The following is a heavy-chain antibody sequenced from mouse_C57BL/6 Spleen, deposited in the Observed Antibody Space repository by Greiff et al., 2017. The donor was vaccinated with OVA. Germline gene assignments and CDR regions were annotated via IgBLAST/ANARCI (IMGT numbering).Heavy chain of an antibody. D-gene: IGHD2-4*01. V-gene: IGHV14-2*01. Sequence: EVQLQQSGAELVKPGASVKLSCTASGFNIKDYYMHWVKQRTEQGLEWIGRIDPEDGETKYAPKFQGKATIIADTSSNTAYLQLSSLTSEDTAVYYCARLRAGIYYDYDEFAYWGQGTLVTVSA. CDR1: GFNIKDYY. J-gene: IGHJ3*01. CDR3: ARLRAGIYYDYDEFAY. CDR2: IDPEDGET.